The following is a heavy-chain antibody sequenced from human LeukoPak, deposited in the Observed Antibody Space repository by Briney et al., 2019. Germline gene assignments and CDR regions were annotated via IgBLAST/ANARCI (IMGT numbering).Heavy chain of an antibody. CDR2: ISYDGSNK. CDR1: GFTFSSYG. V-gene: IGHV3-30*18. CDR3: AKGYNWNYEYYMDV. D-gene: IGHD1-20*01. Sequence: PGGSLRLSCAASGFTFSSYGMHWVRQAPGKGLEWVAVISYDGSNKYYADSVKGRFTISRDNSKNTLYLQMNSLRAEDTAVYYCAKGYNWNYEYYMDVWGKGTTVTVSS. J-gene: IGHJ6*03.